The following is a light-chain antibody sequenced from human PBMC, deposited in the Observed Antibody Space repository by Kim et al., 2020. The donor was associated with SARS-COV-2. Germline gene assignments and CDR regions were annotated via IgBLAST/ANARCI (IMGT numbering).Light chain of an antibody. CDR1: SGHSSYA. J-gene: IGLJ2*01. V-gene: IGLV4-69*01. CDR2: FDSDARH. CDR3: QTWDTGIRV. Sequence: QLVLTQSPSASASLGASVKLTCILSSGHSSYAIAWHQQQPEKGPRYLMKFDSDARHSKGDGIPDRFSGSSSGAERYLSISSLQSEDEADYYCQTWDTGIRVFGGGTQLTVL.